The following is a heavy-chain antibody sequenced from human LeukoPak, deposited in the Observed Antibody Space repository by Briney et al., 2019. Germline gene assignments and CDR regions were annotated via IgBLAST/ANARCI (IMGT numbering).Heavy chain of an antibody. Sequence: SETPSLTCTVSGGSISSYYWSWIRQPPGKGLEWIGYIYYSGSTNYNPSLKSRVTISVDTSKNQFSLKLSSVTAADTAVYYCARPYGSGSYFWHWYFDLWGRGTLVTVSS. D-gene: IGHD3-10*01. V-gene: IGHV4-59*08. CDR3: ARPYGSGSYFWHWYFDL. CDR1: GGSISSYY. CDR2: IYYSGST. J-gene: IGHJ2*01.